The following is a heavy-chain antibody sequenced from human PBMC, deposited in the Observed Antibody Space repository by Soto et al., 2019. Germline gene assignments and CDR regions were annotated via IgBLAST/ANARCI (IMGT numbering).Heavy chain of an antibody. D-gene: IGHD1-26*01. CDR3: ARAVGPFDY. CDR2: IWYDGSNK. V-gene: IGHV3-33*01. CDR1: GFIFSTYG. J-gene: IGHJ4*02. Sequence: QVQLVESGGGVVQPGRSLRLSCAASGFIFSTYGMHWVRQAPGKGLEWVAVIWYDGSNKYYADSVKGRFTTSRDNSKNTLYLQMNSLRAEDTALYYCARAVGPFDYWGQGTLVTVSS.